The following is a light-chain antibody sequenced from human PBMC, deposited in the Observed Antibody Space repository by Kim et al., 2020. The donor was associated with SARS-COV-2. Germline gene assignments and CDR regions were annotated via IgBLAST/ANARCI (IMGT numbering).Light chain of an antibody. Sequence: SASVGDRVTITCRASQSSSSYLNWYQQKPGKAPKLLIYAASSLQSGVPSRFSGSGSGTDFTRTISSLQPEDFATYYCQQSYSTPYTFGQGTKLEI. CDR2: AAS. CDR1: QSSSSY. V-gene: IGKV1-39*01. J-gene: IGKJ2*01. CDR3: QQSYSTPYT.